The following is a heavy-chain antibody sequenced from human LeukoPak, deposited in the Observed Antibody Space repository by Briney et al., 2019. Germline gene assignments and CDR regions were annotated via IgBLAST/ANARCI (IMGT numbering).Heavy chain of an antibody. CDR1: GYTFTSYG. Sequence: ASVKVSCKASGYTFTSYGISWVRQAPGQGLEWMGWISAYNGNTNYAQKLQGRVTMTTDTFTSTAYMELRGLRSDDTAVYYCARDRAAAGTRIFDYWGQGTLVTVSS. CDR3: ARDRAAAGTRIFDY. V-gene: IGHV1-18*01. D-gene: IGHD6-13*01. J-gene: IGHJ4*02. CDR2: ISAYNGNT.